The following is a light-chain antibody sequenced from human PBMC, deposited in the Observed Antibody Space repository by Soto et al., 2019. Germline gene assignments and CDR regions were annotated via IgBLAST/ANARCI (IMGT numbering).Light chain of an antibody. CDR1: QSLLHSNGYNY. J-gene: IGKJ5*01. V-gene: IGKV2-28*01. CDR2: LGS. CDR3: MQALQISIT. Sequence: DIVMTQSPLSLPVTPGEPASICCRSSQSLLHSNGYNYLDWYLQKPGQSPQLLIYLGSNRASGVPDRFSGSGSGTDFTLKISRVEAEDVGVYYCMQALQISITFGQGTRLEIK.